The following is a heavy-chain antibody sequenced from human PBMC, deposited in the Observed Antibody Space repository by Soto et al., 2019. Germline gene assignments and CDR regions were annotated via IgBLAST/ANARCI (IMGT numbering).Heavy chain of an antibody. CDR3: AREVDYGDYWGYYYYGMDV. D-gene: IGHD4-17*01. Sequence: QVQLVQSGAEVKKPGASVKVSCKASGYTFTSYGISWVRQAPGQGLEWMGWISAYNGNTNYAQNLQGRVTMTTDTSTSTAYMELRSLRSDDTAVYYCAREVDYGDYWGYYYYGMDVWGQGTTVTVSS. CDR1: GYTFTSYG. V-gene: IGHV1-18*01. CDR2: ISAYNGNT. J-gene: IGHJ6*02.